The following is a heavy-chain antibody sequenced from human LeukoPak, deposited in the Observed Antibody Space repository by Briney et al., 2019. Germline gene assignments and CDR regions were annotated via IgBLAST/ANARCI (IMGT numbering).Heavy chain of an antibody. V-gene: IGHV4-38-2*02. D-gene: IGHD6-19*01. CDR3: ARHHFSSGWYREYYMDV. Sequence: SETLSLTCTVSGYSISSGYYWGWIRQPPGKGLEWIGSIYHSGSTYYNPSLKSRVTISVDTSKNQFSLKLSSVTAADTAVYYCARHHFSSGWYREYYMDVWGKGTTVTISS. CDR2: IYHSGST. J-gene: IGHJ6*03. CDR1: GYSISSGYY.